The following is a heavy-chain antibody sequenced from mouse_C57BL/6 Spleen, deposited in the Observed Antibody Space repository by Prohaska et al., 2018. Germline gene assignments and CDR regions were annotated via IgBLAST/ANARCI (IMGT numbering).Heavy chain of an antibody. J-gene: IGHJ2*01. D-gene: IGHD1-1*01. CDR3: ARPQVLLYFDY. CDR2: IDPSDSYT. Sequence: GAELVRPGTSVKLSCKASGYTFTSYWMHWVKQRPGQGLEWIGVIDPSDSYTNYNQKFKGKATLTVDTSSSTAYMQLSSLTSEDSAVYYCARPQVLLYFDYWGQGTTLTVSS. V-gene: IGHV1-59*01. CDR1: GYTFTSYW.